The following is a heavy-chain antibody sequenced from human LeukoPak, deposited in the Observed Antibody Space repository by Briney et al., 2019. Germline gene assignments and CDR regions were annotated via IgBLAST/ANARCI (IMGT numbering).Heavy chain of an antibody. CDR1: GGTFSSYA. CDR2: IIPIFGTA. J-gene: IGHJ6*03. CDR3: AIKYCSGGSCYNYYYYMDV. D-gene: IGHD2-15*01. Sequence: SVKVSCKASGGTFSSYAISWVRQAPGQGLEWMGGIIPIFGTASYAQKFQGRVTITMDESTSTAYMELSSLRSEDTAVYYCAIKYCSGGSCYNYYYYMDVWGKGTTVTVSS. V-gene: IGHV1-69*05.